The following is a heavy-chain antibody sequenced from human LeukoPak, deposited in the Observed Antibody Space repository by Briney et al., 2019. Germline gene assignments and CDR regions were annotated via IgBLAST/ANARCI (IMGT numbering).Heavy chain of an antibody. J-gene: IGHJ4*02. CDR3: ATKSGSGYFFDY. CDR1: GGSFSGYY. Sequence: SETLSLTCAVYGGSFSGYYWSWIRQPPGKGLEWIGEINHSGSTNYNPSLKSRVTISVDTSKNQFSLKLSSVTAADTAVYYCATKSGSGYFFDYWGQGTLVTVSS. D-gene: IGHD3-22*01. CDR2: INHSGST. V-gene: IGHV4-34*01.